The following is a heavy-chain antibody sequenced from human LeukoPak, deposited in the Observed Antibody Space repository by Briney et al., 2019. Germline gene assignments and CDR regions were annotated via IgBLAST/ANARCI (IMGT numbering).Heavy chain of an antibody. CDR1: GLTVSSNY. CDR3: ARDFSDRTFDY. Sequence: PGGSLRLSCAASGLTVSSNYMTWVRQAPAKGPEWVSVIFPDRTTYYADSVKGRFTISRDNSKNTLYLQMNSLRAEDTAVYYWARDFSDRTFDYWGQGTLVTVSS. D-gene: IGHD3-22*01. CDR2: IFPDRTT. V-gene: IGHV3-66*01. J-gene: IGHJ4*02.